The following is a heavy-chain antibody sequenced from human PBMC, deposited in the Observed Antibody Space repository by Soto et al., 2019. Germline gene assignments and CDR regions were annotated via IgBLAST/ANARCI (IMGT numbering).Heavy chain of an antibody. CDR2: ISDDGTRE. CDR1: GFTFSMYW. D-gene: IGHD3-10*01. V-gene: IGHV3-74*01. CDR3: TRGPRPSSVGTGAF. J-gene: IGHJ4*02. Sequence: PGGSLTLSCTASGFTFSMYWMHWVREVQGKGPEWVSQISDDGTREDYPDSVRGRFTISRDNTKNTLYLEMHVLRADDTVVYYCTRGPRPSSVGTGAFWGQGTPVTVSS.